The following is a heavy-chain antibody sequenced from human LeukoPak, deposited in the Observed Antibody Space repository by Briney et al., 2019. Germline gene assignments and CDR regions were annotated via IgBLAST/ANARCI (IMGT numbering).Heavy chain of an antibody. D-gene: IGHD1-26*01. V-gene: IGHV3-23*01. CDR2: VGAGGGST. CDR1: GFTFSSSA. Sequence: PGGSLRLSCAASGFTFSSSAMSWVRQAPGKGLEWVSAVGAGGGSTYDADSVKGRFTISRDNPKNTLYLQMDSVRAEDTAVYYCARALSWEDFDSWGQGTLVTVSS. CDR3: ARALSWEDFDS. J-gene: IGHJ4*02.